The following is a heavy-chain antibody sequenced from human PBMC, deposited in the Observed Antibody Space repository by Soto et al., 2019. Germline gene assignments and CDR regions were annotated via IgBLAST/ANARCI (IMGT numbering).Heavy chain of an antibody. CDR2: IYYSGST. V-gene: IGHV4-31*03. Sequence: SETLSLTCTVSGGSISSGGYYWSWIRQHPGKGLEWIGYIYYSGSTYYNPSLKSRVTISVDTSKNQFSLKLSSVTAADTAVSYCARAGRYTLVVPAAHPRSCYYYMDVWGQGTMVTVSS. CDR3: ARAGRYTLVVPAAHPRSCYYYMDV. D-gene: IGHD2-2*01. CDR1: GGSISSGGYY. J-gene: IGHJ6*02.